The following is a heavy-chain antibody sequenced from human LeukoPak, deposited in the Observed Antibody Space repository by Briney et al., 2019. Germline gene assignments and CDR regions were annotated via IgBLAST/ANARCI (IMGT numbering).Heavy chain of an antibody. J-gene: IGHJ4*02. CDR1: GFTFSSSG. CDR3: ARGRNTGRQFYFDY. V-gene: IGHV3-23*01. CDR2: ITGNGGST. Sequence: GGSLRLSCAASGFTFSSSGMGWVRQAPGKGLECVSPITGNGGSTSYTDSVKGRFTISRDNSKNTLYLQMNSLRAEDTAVYYCARGRNTGRQFYFDYWGQGTLVTVAS. D-gene: IGHD5-18*01.